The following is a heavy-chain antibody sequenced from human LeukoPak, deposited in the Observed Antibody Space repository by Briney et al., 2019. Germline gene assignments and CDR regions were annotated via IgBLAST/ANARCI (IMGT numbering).Heavy chain of an antibody. CDR3: ASGGY. J-gene: IGHJ4*02. CDR1: GFTFSSYA. CDR2: IKQDGSEE. V-gene: IGHV3-7*01. Sequence: GGSLRLSCAASGFTFSSYAMNWVRQAPGKGLEWVANIKQDGSEEYYVDSVKGRFTISRDTAKNSPYLQMNSLRAEDTAVYYCASGGYWGQGTLVTVSS.